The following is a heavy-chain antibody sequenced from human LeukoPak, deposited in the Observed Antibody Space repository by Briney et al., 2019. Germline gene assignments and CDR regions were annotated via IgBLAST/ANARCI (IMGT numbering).Heavy chain of an antibody. CDR3: ARERVPVTTEFDY. CDR2: ISGSGSSTI. CDR1: GFTFSDYY. J-gene: IGHJ4*02. D-gene: IGHD4-17*01. V-gene: IGHV3-11*01. Sequence: SGGSLRLSCAASGFTFSDYYMNWIRQAPGKGLEWVSYISGSGSSTIFYADSVKGRFTISRDNAKNSLYLQMNSLRPEDTAVYYCARERVPVTTEFDYWGQGTLVTVSS.